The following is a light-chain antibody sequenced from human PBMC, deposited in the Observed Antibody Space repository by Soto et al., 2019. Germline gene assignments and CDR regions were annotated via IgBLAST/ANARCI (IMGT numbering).Light chain of an antibody. CDR3: QQYDSSPLT. Sequence: EIVLTQSPGTLSLSPGERATLSCRASQSVSSTCLAWYQQKPGQPPRLLIYAASSRATGIPDRFSGSGSGTDFTLTISRLEPEDFAVYYCQQYDSSPLTFGGGTKVEIK. J-gene: IGKJ4*01. CDR2: AAS. CDR1: QSVSSTC. V-gene: IGKV3-20*01.